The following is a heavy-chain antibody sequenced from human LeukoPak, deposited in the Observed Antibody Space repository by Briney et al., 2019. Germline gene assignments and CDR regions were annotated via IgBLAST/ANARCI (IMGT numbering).Heavy chain of an antibody. D-gene: IGHD5-18*01. J-gene: IGHJ4*02. CDR2: ISSSSSYI. CDR3: ARGENNYGYYYFDY. V-gene: IGHV3-21*01. Sequence: GGSLTLSCAASGFTSSSYSMNWVRQAPGKGLEWVSSISSSSSYIYYADSVKGRFTISRDNAKNSLYLQMNSLRAEDTAVYYCARGENNYGYYYFDYWGQGTLVTVSS. CDR1: GFTSSSYS.